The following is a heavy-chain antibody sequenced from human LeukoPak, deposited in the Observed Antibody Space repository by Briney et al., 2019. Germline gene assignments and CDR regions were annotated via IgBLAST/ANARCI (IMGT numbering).Heavy chain of an antibody. D-gene: IGHD6-13*01. V-gene: IGHV4-34*01. CDR2: INHSGST. J-gene: IGHJ5*02. CDR1: GGSFSGYY. Sequence: SETLSLTCTVSGGSFSGYYWSWIRQPPGKGLEWIGEINHSGSTNYNPSLKSRVTISVDTSKNQFSLKLSSVTAADTAVYYCARSTISSWYKSNWFDPWGQGTLVTVSS. CDR3: ARSTISSWYKSNWFDP.